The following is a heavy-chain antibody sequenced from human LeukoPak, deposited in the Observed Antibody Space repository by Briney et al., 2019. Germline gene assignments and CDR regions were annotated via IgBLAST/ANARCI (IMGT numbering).Heavy chain of an antibody. V-gene: IGHV4-59*11. J-gene: IGHJ4*02. CDR3: ARDVDYYDSSGLPGY. Sequence: PSETLSLTCTVSGGSISSHYCSWVRQPPGKGLEWIGTIYYSGSTSYNPSLRSRVTISVDTSKNQFSLKLSSVTAADTAVYYCARDVDYYDSSGLPGYWGQGTLVTVSS. CDR2: IYYSGST. D-gene: IGHD3-22*01. CDR1: GGSISSHY.